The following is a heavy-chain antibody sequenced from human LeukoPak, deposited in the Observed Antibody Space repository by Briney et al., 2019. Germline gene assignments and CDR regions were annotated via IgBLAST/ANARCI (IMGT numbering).Heavy chain of an antibody. CDR1: GGSISSSSYY. J-gene: IGHJ4*02. CDR2: AYYGGNI. D-gene: IGHD2-15*01. Sequence: SETLSLTCSVSGGSISSSSYYWGWIRQPPGKGLEWIGSAYYGGNIYYNPSLKSRVTISVDTSKNQFSLKLSSVTATDTAVYYCARRAYLGYCSGGSCYGFDYWGQGTLVTVSS. CDR3: ARRAYLGYCSGGSCYGFDY. V-gene: IGHV4-39*01.